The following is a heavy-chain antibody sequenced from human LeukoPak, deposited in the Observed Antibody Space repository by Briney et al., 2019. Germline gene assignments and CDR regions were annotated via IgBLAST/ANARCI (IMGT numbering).Heavy chain of an antibody. V-gene: IGHV1-3*01. CDR2: INAGNGNT. CDR1: GYTFTSYA. Sequence: ASVKVSCKASGYTFTSYAMHWVRQAPGQRLEWMGWINAGNGNTKYSQEFQGRVTITRDTSASTAYMELSSLRSDDTAVYYCARDKDTIVVVPAATIGFWGQGTLVTVSS. CDR3: ARDKDTIVVVPAATIGF. D-gene: IGHD2-2*01. J-gene: IGHJ4*02.